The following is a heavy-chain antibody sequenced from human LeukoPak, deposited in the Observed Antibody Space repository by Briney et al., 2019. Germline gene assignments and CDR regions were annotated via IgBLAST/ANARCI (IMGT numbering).Heavy chain of an antibody. J-gene: IGHJ4*02. Sequence: SETLSLTCSVSGGSISSYYWSWIRQPPGKGLEWIAYISYSRGTNYSPSLKSRVTISIDTSKNQFSLKLSSVTAADTAMYYCAKSRGSGSYFDSWGQGALVTVSS. CDR2: ISYSRGT. CDR1: GGSISSYY. V-gene: IGHV4-59*12. D-gene: IGHD3-10*01. CDR3: AKSRGSGSYFDS.